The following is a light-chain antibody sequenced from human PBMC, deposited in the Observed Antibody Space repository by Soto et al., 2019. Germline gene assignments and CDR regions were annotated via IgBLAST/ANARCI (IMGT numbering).Light chain of an antibody. CDR1: QSVSSN. Sequence: EIVMTQSPATLSVSPGGRASLFFRASQSVSSNLAWYQQKPGQDPRLLIYGASTRATGIPARFSGSGSGTEFTLTISSLQSEDFAVYYCQQYNNWPRWTFGQGTKVDNK. V-gene: IGKV3-15*01. J-gene: IGKJ1*01. CDR3: QQYNNWPRWT. CDR2: GAS.